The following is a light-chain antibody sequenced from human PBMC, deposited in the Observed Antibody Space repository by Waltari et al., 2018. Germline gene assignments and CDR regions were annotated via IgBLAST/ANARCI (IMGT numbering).Light chain of an antibody. J-gene: IGKJ1*01. CDR3: QQYGSSPWT. CDR1: PSVSSRY. CDR2: GAS. Sequence: EIVLTKSPGTLSLAPGERATLACRASPSVSSRYLAWYPQKPGQAPRLLIYGASSRAPGIPDRFSGSGSGTDFPLPISRLEPEDFAVYYCQQYGSSPWTFGQGTKVEIK. V-gene: IGKV3-20*01.